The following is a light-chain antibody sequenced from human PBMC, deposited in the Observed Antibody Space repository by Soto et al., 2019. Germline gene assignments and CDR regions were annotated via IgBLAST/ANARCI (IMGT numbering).Light chain of an antibody. CDR1: SFNIGDNA. CDR3: SAWDDTLNGFV. CDR2: YDD. Sequence: QPVLTQPPSVAEAPRQRVTISCSGSSFNIGDNAVNWYQQFPGQAPKLLIYYDDLLPSGVSDRFSGSKSGTSASLVISGLQSDDEADYYCSAWDDTLNGFVFGTGTRLTVL. J-gene: IGLJ1*01. V-gene: IGLV1-36*01.